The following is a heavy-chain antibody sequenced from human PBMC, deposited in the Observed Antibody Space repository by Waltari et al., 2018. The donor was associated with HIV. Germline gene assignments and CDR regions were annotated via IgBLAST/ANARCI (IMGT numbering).Heavy chain of an antibody. J-gene: IGHJ4*02. V-gene: IGHV1-3*02. Sequence: QVQLVQSGTQLKKPGAAVTISCRASGYNFVSYAIHWIRQAPGQGLQYVGWNDHSSGSAKISQLFQTRVSFSRDASATTALMEMRDLKYGDEATFYCARGGASGGFDHWGQGTLVIVSS. CDR1: GYNFVSYA. CDR2: NDHSSGSA. CDR3: ARGGASGGFDH. D-gene: IGHD3-10*01.